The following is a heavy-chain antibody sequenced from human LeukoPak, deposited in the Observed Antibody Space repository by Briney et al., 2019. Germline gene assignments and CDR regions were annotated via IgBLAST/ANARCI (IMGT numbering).Heavy chain of an antibody. CDR2: INSDGSST. CDR1: GFTFSSYW. CDR3: ARREFYDSSRYPFDY. D-gene: IGHD3-22*01. Sequence: GGSLRLSCAASGFTFSSYWMHWVRQAPGKGLVRVSRINSDGSSTSYADSVKGRFTISRDNAKNTLYLQMNSLRAEDTAVYYCARREFYDSSRYPFDYWGQGTLVTVSS. V-gene: IGHV3-74*01. J-gene: IGHJ4*02.